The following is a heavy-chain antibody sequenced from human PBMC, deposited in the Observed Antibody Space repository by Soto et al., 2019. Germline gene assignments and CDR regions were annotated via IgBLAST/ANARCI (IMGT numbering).Heavy chain of an antibody. Sequence: ASVKVSCKASGYTFTSYDMHWVRQAPGQRLEWMGWINAGNGNTKYSQKFQGRVTITRDTSASTAYMELSSLRSEDTAVYYCARSGTLGLTRYYYYGMDVWGQGTTVTVSS. CDR2: INAGNGNT. V-gene: IGHV1-3*01. J-gene: IGHJ6*02. CDR1: GYTFTSYD. CDR3: ARSGTLGLTRYYYYGMDV.